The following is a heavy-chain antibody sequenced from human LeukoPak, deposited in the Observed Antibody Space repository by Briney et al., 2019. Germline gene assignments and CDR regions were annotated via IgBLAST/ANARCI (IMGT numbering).Heavy chain of an antibody. CDR1: GFTFDDYA. V-gene: IGHV3-9*01. CDR2: ISYNSDTI. J-gene: IGHJ3*02. Sequence: GGSLRLSCAASGFTFDDYAMHWVRQAPGKGLEWVSGISYNSDTIAYADSVKGRFTISRDNSKNTLYLQMNSLRAEDTAVYYCARESSTKGDAFDIWGQGTMVTVSS. D-gene: IGHD1-14*01. CDR3: ARESSTKGDAFDI.